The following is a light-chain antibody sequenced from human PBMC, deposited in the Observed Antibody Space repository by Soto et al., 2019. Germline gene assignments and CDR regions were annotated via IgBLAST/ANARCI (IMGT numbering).Light chain of an antibody. Sequence: QSVLTQPPSVSAAPGQKVTISCSGTSSNIGNNYVSWYQQLPGTAPKVLIYENNKRPSGIPDRFSGSKSGTSATLDITGLQTGDEAEYYCGTWDSSLSAGVFGGGTQLTVL. CDR3: GTWDSSLSAGV. CDR2: ENN. J-gene: IGLJ7*01. V-gene: IGLV1-51*01. CDR1: SSNIGNNY.